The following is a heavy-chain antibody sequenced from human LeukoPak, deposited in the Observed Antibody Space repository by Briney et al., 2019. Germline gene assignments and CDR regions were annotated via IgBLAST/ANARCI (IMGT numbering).Heavy chain of an antibody. Sequence: GGSLRLSCTASGFTFNNYAMNWVRQAPGKGLEWVSSISGSGGSTYYADSVRGRFTISRDNSKNTLYLQMNSLRAEDTAVYYCAKGLKPAMASRSNYFDYWGQGTLVTVSS. V-gene: IGHV3-23*01. D-gene: IGHD2-8*01. CDR2: ISGSGGST. J-gene: IGHJ4*02. CDR3: AKGLKPAMASRSNYFDY. CDR1: GFTFNNYA.